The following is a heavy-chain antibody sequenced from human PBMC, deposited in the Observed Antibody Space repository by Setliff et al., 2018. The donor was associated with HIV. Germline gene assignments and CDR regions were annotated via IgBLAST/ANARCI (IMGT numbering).Heavy chain of an antibody. CDR3: VRDDYGYNGKGFDY. Sequence: TLSLTCTVSGYSISSGYYWNWIRQPPGKGLEWIGYITYSGSAYYNPSLKSRVTISIDTSNNQISLRLSSVTAADTAMYYCVRDDYGYNGKGFDYWGPGTLVTVSS. D-gene: IGHD4-17*01. V-gene: IGHV4-30-4*08. J-gene: IGHJ4*02. CDR1: GYSISSGYY. CDR2: ITYSGSA.